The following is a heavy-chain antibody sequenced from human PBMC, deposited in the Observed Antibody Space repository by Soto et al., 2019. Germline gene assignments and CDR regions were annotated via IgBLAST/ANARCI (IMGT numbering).Heavy chain of an antibody. Sequence: EVQLLESGAILVQPGGSLRLSCVASGFTFSGSAMSWVRQGPGKGLDWVSAISGSGDNTYHADSVKGRFTISRDNSKNTLYLQMNSLRVEDTAIYFCAKNVGVPLAGSIDYWGQGTLVTVSS. CDR3: AKNVGVPLAGSIDY. J-gene: IGHJ4*02. CDR2: ISGSGDNT. CDR1: GFTFSGSA. D-gene: IGHD6-19*01. V-gene: IGHV3-23*01.